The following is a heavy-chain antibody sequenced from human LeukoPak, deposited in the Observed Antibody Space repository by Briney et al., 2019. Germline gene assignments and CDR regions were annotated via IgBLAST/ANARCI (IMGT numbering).Heavy chain of an antibody. CDR1: GYTFTSYD. Sequence: ASVKVSSKASGYTFTSYDFNWVRQATGQRPEWMGWMSPNSGDTGYAQKFQDRVTMTRNTSISTAYMELSSLRSDDTAVYYCARGPPNWGYDYWGPGTLVTVSS. CDR3: ARGPPNWGYDY. V-gene: IGHV1-8*01. CDR2: MSPNSGDT. D-gene: IGHD7-27*01. J-gene: IGHJ4*02.